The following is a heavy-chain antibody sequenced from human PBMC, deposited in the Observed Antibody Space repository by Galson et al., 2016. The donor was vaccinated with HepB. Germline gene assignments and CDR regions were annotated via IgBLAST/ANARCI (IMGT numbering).Heavy chain of an antibody. CDR2: ISPYNGNT. V-gene: IGHV1-18*01. D-gene: IGHD6-19*01. Sequence: SVKVSCKASGYIFTNYGITWVRQAPGQGLAWMGWISPYNGNTNSAQDFQGRVTMTTDTLTNTAYMELKNLRRDDTAVYYCARPSVAATNYYYGLDVRGQGTTVTVSS. CDR1: GYIFTNYG. CDR3: ARPSVAATNYYYGLDV. J-gene: IGHJ6*02.